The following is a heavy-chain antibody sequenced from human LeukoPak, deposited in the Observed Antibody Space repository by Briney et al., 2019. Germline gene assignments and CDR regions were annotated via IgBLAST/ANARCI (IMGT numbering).Heavy chain of an antibody. D-gene: IGHD6-6*01. CDR3: ARDLFLEYSSPYYYYYYGMDV. Sequence: ASVKVSCKASGYTFTGYYMHWVRQAPGQGLEWMGWINPNSGGTNYAQKLQGRVTMTRDTSISTAYMELSRLRSDDTAVYYCARDLFLEYSSPYYYYYYGMDVWGQGTTVTVSS. CDR1: GYTFTGYY. CDR2: INPNSGGT. J-gene: IGHJ6*02. V-gene: IGHV1-2*02.